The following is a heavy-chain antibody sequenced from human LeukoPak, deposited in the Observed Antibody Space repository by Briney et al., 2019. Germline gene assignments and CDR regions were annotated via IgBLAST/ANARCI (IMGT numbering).Heavy chain of an antibody. Sequence: GGSLRLSCAASGFTFSSYAMSWVRQAPGKGLEWVSAISGSGGSTYYADSVKGRFTISRDNSRDTLDLQMNSLRAEDTALYYCAKGPVFCGGDCYYYFDSWGQGTLVTVSS. V-gene: IGHV3-23*01. J-gene: IGHJ4*02. D-gene: IGHD2-21*02. CDR3: AKGPVFCGGDCYYYFDS. CDR2: ISGSGGST. CDR1: GFTFSSYA.